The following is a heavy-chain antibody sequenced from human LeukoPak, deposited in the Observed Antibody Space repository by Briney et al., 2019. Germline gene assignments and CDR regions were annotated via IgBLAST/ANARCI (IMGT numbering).Heavy chain of an antibody. D-gene: IGHD3-9*01. CDR2: ISSSSSYI. CDR3: ARDTGEYYDILTGTFDY. V-gene: IGHV3-21*01. CDR1: GFTFSSYS. J-gene: IGHJ4*02. Sequence: PGGSLRLSCAASGFTFSSYSMNWVRQAPGKGLEWVPSISSSSSYIYYADSVKGRFTISRDNAKNSLYLQMNSLRAEDTAVYYCARDTGEYYDILTGTFDYWGQGPLVTVSS.